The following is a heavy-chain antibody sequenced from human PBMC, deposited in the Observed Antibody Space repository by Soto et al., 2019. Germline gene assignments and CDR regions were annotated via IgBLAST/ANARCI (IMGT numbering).Heavy chain of an antibody. CDR3: ASNRYDDFWSGYYDYYYYHMDV. V-gene: IGHV3-21*01. Sequence: GGSLRLSCAASGFTFSSYSMNWVRQAPGKGLEWVSSISSSSSYIYYADSVKGRFTISRDNAKNSQYLQMNSLRAEDTAVYYCASNRYDDFWSGYYDYYYYHMDVWGKGTTVTVSS. J-gene: IGHJ6*03. CDR1: GFTFSSYS. D-gene: IGHD3-3*01. CDR2: ISSSSSYI.